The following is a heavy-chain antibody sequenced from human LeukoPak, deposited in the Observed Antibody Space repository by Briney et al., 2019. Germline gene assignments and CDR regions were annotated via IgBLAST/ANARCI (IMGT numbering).Heavy chain of an antibody. CDR3: ARYVVVTAYFDY. D-gene: IGHD2-21*02. V-gene: IGHV4-34*01. CDR2: INHSGST. CDR1: GGSFSGYY. J-gene: IGHJ4*02. Sequence: IPSETLSLTCAVYGGSFSGYYWSWIRQPPGKGLEWIGEINHSGSTNYNPSLKSRVTISVDTSKNQFSLKLSSVTAADTAVYYCARYVVVTAYFDYWGQGTLVTVSS.